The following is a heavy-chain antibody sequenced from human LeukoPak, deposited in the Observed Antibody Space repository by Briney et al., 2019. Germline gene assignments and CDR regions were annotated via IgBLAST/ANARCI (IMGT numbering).Heavy chain of an antibody. CDR3: AKDLTSFDY. Sequence: GGSLRLSCAASGFTFTNYRMSWVRQAPGKGLEWVSAISGSGGSTYYADSVKGRFTISRDNSKNTLYLQMNSLRAEDTAVYYCAKDLTSFDYWGQGTLVTVSS. V-gene: IGHV3-23*01. CDR1: GFTFTNYR. J-gene: IGHJ4*02. CDR2: ISGSGGST.